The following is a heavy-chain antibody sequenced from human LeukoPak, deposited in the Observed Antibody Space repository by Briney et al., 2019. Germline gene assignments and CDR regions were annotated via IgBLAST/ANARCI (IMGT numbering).Heavy chain of an antibody. Sequence: SETLSLTCTVSGGSISSYYWSWIRQPAGKGLEWIGSIYYSGSTYYNPSLKSRVTISVDTSKNQFSLKLSSVTAADTAVYYCATPYSGGYHGLDIWGQGTMVTVSS. CDR2: IYYSGST. CDR3: ATPYSGGYHGLDI. J-gene: IGHJ3*02. CDR1: GGSISSYY. D-gene: IGHD1-26*01. V-gene: IGHV4-59*05.